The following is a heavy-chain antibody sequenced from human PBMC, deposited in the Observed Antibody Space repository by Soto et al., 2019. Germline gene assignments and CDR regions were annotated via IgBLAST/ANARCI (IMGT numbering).Heavy chain of an antibody. CDR3: AGESPSNNWFHP. D-gene: IGHD3-10*01. Sequence: ASVKVSCKASVYTFTSYDINWVRQATGQGLEWMGWMNPNSGNTGYAQKFQGRVTMTRNTSISTAYMELSSLRSEDTAVYYCAGESPSNNWFHPGGQETLSTLP. CDR2: MNPNSGNT. J-gene: IGHJ5*02. V-gene: IGHV1-8*01. CDR1: VYTFTSYD.